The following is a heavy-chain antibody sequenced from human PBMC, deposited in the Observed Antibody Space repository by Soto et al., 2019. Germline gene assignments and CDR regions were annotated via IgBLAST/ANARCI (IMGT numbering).Heavy chain of an antibody. CDR3: ARGRYGDY. J-gene: IGHJ4*02. Sequence: QVHLVQSGAEVKKPGASVKVSCQGSGYAFTTYGITWVRQAPGQGLEWMGWISAHNGNTNYAQKLQGRVTVTRDTSTSTAYMELRSLRYDDPGVYYCARGRYGDYWGQGALVTVSS. D-gene: IGHD1-1*01. V-gene: IGHV1-18*01. CDR1: GYAFTTYG. CDR2: ISAHNGNT.